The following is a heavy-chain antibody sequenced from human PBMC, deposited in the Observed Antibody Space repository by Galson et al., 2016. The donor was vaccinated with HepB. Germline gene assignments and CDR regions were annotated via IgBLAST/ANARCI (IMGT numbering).Heavy chain of an antibody. CDR1: GFIFRTYG. V-gene: IGHV3-33*06. D-gene: IGHD1-14*01. CDR3: AKSRNAGTWYYSDY. J-gene: IGHJ4*02. CDR2: IRNDGTNR. Sequence: SLRLSCAASGFIFRTYGMHWVRQAPGKGLEWVAVIRNDGTNRYYAASVKGRVAISRDNSNNTLYLQMNSLRAEDTAVYYCAKSRNAGTWYYSDYWGQGTRVTVSS.